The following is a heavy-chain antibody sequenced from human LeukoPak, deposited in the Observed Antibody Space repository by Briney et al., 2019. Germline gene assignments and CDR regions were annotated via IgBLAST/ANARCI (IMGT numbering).Heavy chain of an antibody. CDR1: GYSISSGYY. CDR2: IYHSGST. V-gene: IGHV4-38-2*01. CDR3: ARSGSILRAFDP. J-gene: IGHJ5*02. Sequence: PSETLSLTCAVSGYSISSGYYCGWIRQPPGKGMEWIGSIYHSGSTYYNPSLKSRVTISVDTSKNQFSLKLSSVTAADTAVYYCARSGSILRAFDPWGQGTLVTVSS. D-gene: IGHD3-10*01.